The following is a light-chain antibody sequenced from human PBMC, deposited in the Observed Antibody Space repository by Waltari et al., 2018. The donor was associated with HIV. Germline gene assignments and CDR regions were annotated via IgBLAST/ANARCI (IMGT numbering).Light chain of an antibody. CDR3: AAWGDSLTSFV. CDR2: RNN. J-gene: IGLJ1*01. V-gene: IGLV1-47*01. CDR1: SSNIGSNY. Sequence: QSVLTQPPSASETPGQRVTISCSGSSSNIGSNYVYWYQHLPGTAPKLLIYRNNQRPSGVPDRFSGSKSGTSASLAISGLRYEDEADYYCAAWGDSLTSFVFGTGTKVTVL.